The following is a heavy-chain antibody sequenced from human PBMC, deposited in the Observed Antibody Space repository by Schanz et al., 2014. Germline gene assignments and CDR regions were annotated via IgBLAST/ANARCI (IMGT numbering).Heavy chain of an antibody. CDR3: AKDAPYPFEL. J-gene: IGHJ2*01. V-gene: IGHV3-23*01. CDR2: ISSGGGST. CDR1: GFSFTTYA. Sequence: EVQLLESGGGLVQPGGSLRLSCASSGFSFTTYAMSWVRQAPGKGLEWVSSISSGGGSTYYADSVKGRFTISRDNSKNTLYLQMNSLRAEDTAIYYCAKDAPYPFELWGRGTLITVSS.